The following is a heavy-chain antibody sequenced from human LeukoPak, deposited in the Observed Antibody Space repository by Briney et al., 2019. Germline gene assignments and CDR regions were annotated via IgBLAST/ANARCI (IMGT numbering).Heavy chain of an antibody. CDR3: AYTVTTGY. CDR1: GFTFSSYA. Sequence: GGSLRLSCAASGFTFSSYAMSWVRQAPGKGLEWVSTISGSGGSTSYADSVKGRFTISRDNAKNSLYLQMNSLRAEDTAVYYCAYTVTTGYWGQGTLVTVSS. CDR2: ISGSGGST. V-gene: IGHV3-23*01. J-gene: IGHJ4*02. D-gene: IGHD4-11*01.